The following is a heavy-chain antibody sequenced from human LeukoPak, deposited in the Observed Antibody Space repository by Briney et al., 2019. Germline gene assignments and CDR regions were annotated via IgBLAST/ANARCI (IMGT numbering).Heavy chain of an antibody. D-gene: IGHD3-10*01. CDR3: AKPGLVGEIVWFGELYGAFDI. Sequence: GGSLRLSCAASGFTFSSYAMSWVRQAPGKGLEWVSAISGSGGSTYYADSVKGRFTISRDNSKNTLYLQMNSLRAEDTAVYYCAKPGLVGEIVWFGELYGAFDIWGQGTMVTVSS. V-gene: IGHV3-23*01. J-gene: IGHJ3*02. CDR2: ISGSGGST. CDR1: GFTFSSYA.